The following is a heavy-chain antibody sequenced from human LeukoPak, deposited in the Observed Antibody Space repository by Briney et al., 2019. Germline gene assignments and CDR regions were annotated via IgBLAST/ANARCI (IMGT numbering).Heavy chain of an antibody. CDR2: IGIRGDT. V-gene: IGHV3-13*01. J-gene: IGHJ4*02. D-gene: IGHD6-19*01. Sequence: GGSLRLSCAASGFTFIDYDMHWVRQVIGKGLEWVSAIGIRGDTHYSGSVKGRFTISRENAESSLYLQINSLRAGDTAVYYCARGGIQVSGIDEFDYWGQGTLVTVSS. CDR1: GFTFIDYD. CDR3: ARGGIQVSGIDEFDY.